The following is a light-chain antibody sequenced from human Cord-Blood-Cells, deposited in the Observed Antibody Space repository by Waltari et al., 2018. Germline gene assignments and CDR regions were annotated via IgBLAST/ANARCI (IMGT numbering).Light chain of an antibody. CDR1: QSISSW. Sequence: DIQMTQSPSTLSASVGDRVTITCRASQSISSWLAWYQQKPGKAPKLLIYDASSLESGFPSRFSGSGSGTDFTLTISNLQPDDFATYFCQQYNSYSWTFGQGTKVEIK. J-gene: IGKJ1*01. V-gene: IGKV1-5*01. CDR2: DAS. CDR3: QQYNSYSWT.